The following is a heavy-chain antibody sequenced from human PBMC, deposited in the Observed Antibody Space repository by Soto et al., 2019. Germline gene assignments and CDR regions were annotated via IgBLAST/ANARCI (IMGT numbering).Heavy chain of an antibody. CDR1: GGSISSGDYY. CDR3: ARAIAVTTPWFDP. CDR2: TDYSGST. D-gene: IGHD4-17*01. V-gene: IGHV4-31*02. Sequence: SATLSLTCAVSGGSISSGDYYWSWIRQQPGKDLEWIGFTDYSGSTYYNPSLRSRVTISVDTSKNQFSLSLDSVTAADSAVYYCARAIAVTTPWFDPWSQGTLVTVSS. J-gene: IGHJ5*02.